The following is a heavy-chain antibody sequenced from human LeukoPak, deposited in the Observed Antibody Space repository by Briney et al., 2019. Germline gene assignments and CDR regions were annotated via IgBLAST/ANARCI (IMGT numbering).Heavy chain of an antibody. V-gene: IGHV1-2*02. CDR1: GGTFRSFA. Sequence: ASVKVSCKASGGTFRSFAISWVRQAPGQGLEWMGWIDPNSGGTNYAHKFQGRVTMTRDTSISTAYMELTRLRSDDTAVYYCARWGGLFDSWGQGTLVTVSS. CDR2: IDPNSGGT. CDR3: ARWGGLFDS. J-gene: IGHJ4*02. D-gene: IGHD3-16*01.